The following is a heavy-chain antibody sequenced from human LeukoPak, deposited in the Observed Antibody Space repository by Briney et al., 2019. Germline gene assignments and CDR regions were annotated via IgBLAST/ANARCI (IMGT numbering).Heavy chain of an antibody. J-gene: IGHJ5*02. CDR1: GFTFSSYW. Sequence: GSLRLSCAASGFTFSSYWMSWVRQAPGKGLEWLANIKQDGSEKYYVDSVKGRFTISRDNAKNSLYLQMNSLRAEDTAVYYCAKDYSKTSYYGSGTYYRPNWFDPWGQGTLVIVSS. CDR2: IKQDGSEK. V-gene: IGHV3-7*01. D-gene: IGHD3-10*01. CDR3: AKDYSKTSYYGSGTYYRPNWFDP.